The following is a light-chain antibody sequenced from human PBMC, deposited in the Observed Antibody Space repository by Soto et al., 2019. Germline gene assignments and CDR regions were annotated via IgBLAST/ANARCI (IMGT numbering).Light chain of an antibody. CDR3: QQYGSSPWT. CDR1: QSVSSNF. CDR2: GAS. V-gene: IGKV3-20*01. J-gene: IGKJ1*01. Sequence: PGERATLSCRASQSVSSNFLAWYQQRPGQAPSLLIYGASSRATGIPDRFSGSGSGTDFTLTISRLEPEDFAVYYCQQYGSSPWTFGQGTKVDIK.